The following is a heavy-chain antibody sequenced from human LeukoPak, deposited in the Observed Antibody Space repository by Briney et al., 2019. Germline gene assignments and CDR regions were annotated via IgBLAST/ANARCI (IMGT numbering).Heavy chain of an antibody. D-gene: IGHD4-17*01. Sequence: PGGSLRLSCAVSGLPFSNHWMTRVRQAPGKGLERVANINQDGSEKYYVDSVKGRFSISRDNAKSSLYLQMNSLRVEDTAMYFCAREGYGDYHIWGQGTIVTVSS. CDR2: INQDGSEK. CDR1: GLPFSNHW. CDR3: AREGYGDYHI. V-gene: IGHV3-7*01. J-gene: IGHJ3*02.